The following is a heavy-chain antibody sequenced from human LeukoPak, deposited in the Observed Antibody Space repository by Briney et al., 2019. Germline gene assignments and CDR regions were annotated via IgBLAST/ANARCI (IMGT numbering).Heavy chain of an antibody. J-gene: IGHJ4*02. D-gene: IGHD6-19*01. V-gene: IGHV1-2*02. CDR1: GYTFTGYY. Sequence: GASVKVSCKASGYTFTGYYMHWVRQAPGQGLEWMGWINPSSGGTNYAQKFQGRVTMTRDTSISTAYMELSRLRSDDTAVYYCARDSYRMGRAVAGTAQSYWGQGTLVTVSS. CDR3: ARDSYRMGRAVAGTAQSY. CDR2: INPSSGGT.